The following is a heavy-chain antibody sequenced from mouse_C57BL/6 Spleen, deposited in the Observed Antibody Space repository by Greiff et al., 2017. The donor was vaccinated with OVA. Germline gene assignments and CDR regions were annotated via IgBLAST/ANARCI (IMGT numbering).Heavy chain of an antibody. J-gene: IGHJ1*03. CDR1: GYTFTSYW. Sequence: QVQLQQPGSELVKPGASVKLSCKASGYTFTSYWMHWVKQRPGQGLEWIGNINPSNGGTNYNEKFKSKATLTVDKSSSTAYMQLSSLTSEDSAVYYCASGGYYGSSYWYFDGWGTGTTVTVAS. CDR2: INPSNGGT. D-gene: IGHD1-1*01. CDR3: ASGGYYGSSYWYFDG. V-gene: IGHV1-53*01.